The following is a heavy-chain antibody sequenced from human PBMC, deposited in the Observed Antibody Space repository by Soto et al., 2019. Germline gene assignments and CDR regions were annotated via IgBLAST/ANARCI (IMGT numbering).Heavy chain of an antibody. CDR1: GFTFNNYA. Sequence: GESLKISCAASGFTFNNYALTWVRQAPGKGLEWVSSITSGSSYIYYADSVKGRFTISRDNAKNSLYLQINSLRAEDTAMYYCARSSFDYWGQGTLVTVS. J-gene: IGHJ4*02. CDR3: ARSSFDY. CDR2: ITSGSSYI. V-gene: IGHV3-21*01.